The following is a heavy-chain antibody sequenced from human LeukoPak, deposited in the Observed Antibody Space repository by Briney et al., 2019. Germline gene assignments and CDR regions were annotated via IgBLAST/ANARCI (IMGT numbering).Heavy chain of an antibody. CDR2: ISETTDTT. CDR1: RFTFSSYA. V-gene: IGHV3-23*01. CDR3: ARHSAGSCYSTSDF. D-gene: IGHD2-15*01. J-gene: IGHJ4*02. Sequence: GGSLRLSCAASRFTFSSYAMSWVRQAPGKGLEWVSSISETTDTTYYTHSVKGRFTISRDNSKNTLYLQMNSLRAEDTVVYYCARHSAGSCYSTSDFWGQGTLVTVSS.